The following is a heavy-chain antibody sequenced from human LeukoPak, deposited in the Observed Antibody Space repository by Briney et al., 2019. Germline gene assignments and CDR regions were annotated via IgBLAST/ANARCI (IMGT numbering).Heavy chain of an antibody. Sequence: PSETLSLTCAVYGGSFSGYYWSWIRQPPGKGLEWIGEINHSGSTNYNPSLKSRVTISVDTSRNQFSLKLSSVTAADTAVYYCARGRNLIRFLEWLNDINFDYWGQGTLVTVSS. CDR3: ARGRNLIRFLEWLNDINFDY. V-gene: IGHV4-34*01. J-gene: IGHJ4*02. D-gene: IGHD3-3*01. CDR1: GGSFSGYY. CDR2: INHSGST.